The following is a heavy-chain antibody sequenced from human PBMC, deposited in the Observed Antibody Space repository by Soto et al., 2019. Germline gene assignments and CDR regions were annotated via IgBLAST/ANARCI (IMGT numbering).Heavy chain of an antibody. CDR1: GYTFTGYY. CDR2: INPNSGGT. J-gene: IGHJ1*01. Sequence: ASVKVSCKASGYTFTGYYMHWVRQAPGQGLEWMGWINPNSGGTNYAQKFQGRVTMTRDTSISTAYMELSRLRSGDTAVYYCARSDSSGQEYFQHWGQGTLVTVSS. CDR3: ARSDSSGQEYFQH. V-gene: IGHV1-2*02. D-gene: IGHD6-19*01.